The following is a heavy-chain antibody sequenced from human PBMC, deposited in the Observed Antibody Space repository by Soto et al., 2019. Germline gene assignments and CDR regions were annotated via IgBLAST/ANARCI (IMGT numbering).Heavy chain of an antibody. CDR3: ARVKMVRGVITGPYFDY. V-gene: IGHV4-61*01. CDR1: GGSVSSGSYY. CDR2: IYYSGST. D-gene: IGHD3-10*01. Sequence: QVQLQESGPGLAKPSETLSLTCTVSGGSVSSGSYYWSWIRQPPGKGLECVGYIYYSGSTNYNPSLASRVTIAVDTSKDQCPLKLSSVTAADTAVYYWARVKMVRGVITGPYFDYWGQGTLVTVSS. J-gene: IGHJ4*02.